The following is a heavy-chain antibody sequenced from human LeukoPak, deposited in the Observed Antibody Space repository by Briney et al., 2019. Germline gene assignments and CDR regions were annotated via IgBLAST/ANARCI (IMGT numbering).Heavy chain of an antibody. V-gene: IGHV4-39*01. D-gene: IGHD2-8*01. Sequence: SETLSLTCTVSGGSISLISYYWGCSRQPPGRGLEWIRSIYYSGSTYHNPSLKSRVTISVDTSKNQFSLKLSSVTAADTAVYYCARTNSFDYWGQGTLVTVSS. CDR2: IYYSGST. J-gene: IGHJ4*02. CDR3: ARTNSFDY. CDR1: GGSISLISYY.